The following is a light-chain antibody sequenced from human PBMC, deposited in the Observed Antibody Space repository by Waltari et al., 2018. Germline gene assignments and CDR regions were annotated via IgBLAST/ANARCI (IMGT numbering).Light chain of an antibody. V-gene: IGKV1-39*01. Sequence: DIQMTQSPSFLSASVGDSGTIACRASQRISSYLNWYQQKPGQAPKLLIYAASSLQSGVPSRFSGSGFGTDFTLTINSLQPEDFAIYYCQQTYSNFRTFGQGTKVDVK. CDR3: QQTYSNFRT. CDR2: AAS. CDR1: QRISSY. J-gene: IGKJ1*01.